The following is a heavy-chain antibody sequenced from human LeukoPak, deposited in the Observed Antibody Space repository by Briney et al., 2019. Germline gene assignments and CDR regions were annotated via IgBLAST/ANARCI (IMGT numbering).Heavy chain of an antibody. J-gene: IGHJ3*02. Sequence: GGSLRLSCAASGFTFGTYWMHWVRQAPGEGLVWVSRINSDDSIINYADSVKGRFTISRDNAKNTLYLQMNSLRAEDTALYYCAKADASGSYYLGAFDIWGQGTMVTVSS. CDR3: AKADASGSYYLGAFDI. CDR2: INSDDSII. CDR1: GFTFGTYW. D-gene: IGHD1-26*01. V-gene: IGHV3-74*01.